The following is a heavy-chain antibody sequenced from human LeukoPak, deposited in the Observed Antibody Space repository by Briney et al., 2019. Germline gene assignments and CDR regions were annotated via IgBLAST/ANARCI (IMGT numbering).Heavy chain of an antibody. J-gene: IGHJ4*02. CDR2: IKHDGSEK. D-gene: IGHD6-19*01. Sequence: GGSLRLSCSASGFTFSGYWMTWVRQASGKGLEWVASIKHDGSEKYYVDSVKGRFTISRDNAKNSLHLQMNSLRAEDTAVYYCAKGGGQWLVPGPFDYWGQGTLVTVSS. CDR1: GFTFSGYW. V-gene: IGHV3-7*01. CDR3: AKGGGQWLVPGPFDY.